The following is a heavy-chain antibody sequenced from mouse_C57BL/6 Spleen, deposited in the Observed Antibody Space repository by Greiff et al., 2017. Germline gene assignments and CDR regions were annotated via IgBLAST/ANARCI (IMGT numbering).Heavy chain of an antibody. CDR2: ISSGGSYT. CDR1: GFTFSSYG. Sequence: EVHLVESGGDLVKPGGSLKLSCAASGFTFSSYGMSWVRQTPDKRLEWVATISSGGSYTYYPDSVKGRFTISRDNAKNTLYLQMSSLKSEDTAMYYCARRNSNGDAMDYWGQGTSVTVSS. J-gene: IGHJ4*01. CDR3: ARRNSNGDAMDY. V-gene: IGHV5-6*01. D-gene: IGHD2-5*01.